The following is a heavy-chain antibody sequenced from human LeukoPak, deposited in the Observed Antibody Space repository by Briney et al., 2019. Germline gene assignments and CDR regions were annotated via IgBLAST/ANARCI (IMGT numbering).Heavy chain of an antibody. CDR1: GGSTSSSNYY. J-gene: IGHJ4*02. CDR2: IHYSGNT. V-gene: IGHV4-39*01. Sequence: SETLSLTCTVSGGSTSSSNYYWGWIRQPPGKGLEWIVGIHYSGNTYYNPSLKSRVTISIDTSKNQFSLKLSSVTAADTAVYYCARLGAGPTYYDFWSGYSSFYFDYWGQGTLVTVSS. D-gene: IGHD3-3*01. CDR3: ARLGAGPTYYDFWSGYSSFYFDY.